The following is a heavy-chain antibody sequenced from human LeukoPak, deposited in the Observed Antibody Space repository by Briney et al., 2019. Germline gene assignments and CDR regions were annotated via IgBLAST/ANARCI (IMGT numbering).Heavy chain of an antibody. CDR3: ATSWGPDTSAFRWGRDGMDV. Sequence: GGSLRLSCAVSGLTFNNYAMSWVRQAPGEGLEWVSAISKSGDHTYYAASAKGRFTIYRDNSKNTQYLQMNSLRAEDTAVYYCATSWGPDTSAFRWGRDGMDVWGQGTTVIVS. V-gene: IGHV3-23*01. CDR1: GLTFNNYA. J-gene: IGHJ6*02. CDR2: ISKSGDHT. D-gene: IGHD3-16*01.